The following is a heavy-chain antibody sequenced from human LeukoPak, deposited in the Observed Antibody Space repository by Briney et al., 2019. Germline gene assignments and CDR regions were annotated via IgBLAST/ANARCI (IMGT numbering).Heavy chain of an antibody. V-gene: IGHV3-21*01. CDR3: ARERRGSYYPLVY. D-gene: IGHD1-26*01. CDR2: ISSSSNYI. Sequence: GGSLRLSCAASGFTFSSYSMNWVRQAPGKGLEWVSSISSSSNYIYYADSVKGRFTISRDNAKNSLYLQMNSLRAEDTAVYYCARERRGSYYPLVYWGQGTLVTVSS. J-gene: IGHJ4*02. CDR1: GFTFSSYS.